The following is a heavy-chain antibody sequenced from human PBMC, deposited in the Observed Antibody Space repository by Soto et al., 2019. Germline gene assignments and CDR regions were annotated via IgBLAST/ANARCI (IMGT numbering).Heavy chain of an antibody. D-gene: IGHD3-9*01. CDR1: GYTFTSYG. V-gene: IGHV1-18*01. CDR2: ISAYNGNT. J-gene: IGHJ3*02. CDR3: ARDSLSDYDILTGYYDDAFDI. Sequence: ASVKVSCKASGYTFTSYGISWVRQAPGQGLEWMGWISAYNGNTNYAQKLQGRVTMTTDTSTSTAYTELRSLRSDDTAVYYCARDSLSDYDILTGYYDDAFDIWGQGTMVTVSS.